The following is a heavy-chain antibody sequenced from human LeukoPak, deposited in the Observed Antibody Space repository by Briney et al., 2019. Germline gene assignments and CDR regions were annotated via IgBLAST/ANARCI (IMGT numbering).Heavy chain of an antibody. V-gene: IGHV4-59*01. J-gene: IGHJ5*02. D-gene: IGHD1-14*01. Sequence: PSETQSLTCTVSGGSISSYYWSWIRQPPRKGLEWNGYIYYSGSPNYNPSLKSRVTISVDTSKNQFSLQLSSVTAADTAVYYCARVLSRDGILRPNWFDPWGQGTLVTVS. CDR3: ARVLSRDGILRPNWFDP. CDR2: IYYSGSP. CDR1: GGSISSYY.